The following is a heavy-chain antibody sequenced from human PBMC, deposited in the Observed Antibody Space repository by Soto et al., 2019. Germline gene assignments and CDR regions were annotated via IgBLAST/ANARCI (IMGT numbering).Heavy chain of an antibody. V-gene: IGHV3-66*01. J-gene: IGHJ6*03. Sequence: EVQLVESGGGLVQPGGSLRLSCAASGFTVSSNYMSWVRQAPGKGLGWVSVIYSGGSTFYADSVKGRFTISRDNSKNTVYLQMNSLRAEDAGVYYCAREIGRGAAQTNYMDVWGKGTTVTVS. CDR3: AREIGRGAAQTNYMDV. CDR1: GFTVSSNY. CDR2: IYSGGST. D-gene: IGHD6-6*01.